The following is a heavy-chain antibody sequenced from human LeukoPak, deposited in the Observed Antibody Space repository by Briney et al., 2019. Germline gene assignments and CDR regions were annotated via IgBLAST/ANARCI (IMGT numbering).Heavy chain of an antibody. CDR2: ISENGEST. J-gene: IGHJ4*02. D-gene: IGHD4-17*01. CDR3: ASYFHDGDYASLWY. CDR1: GFTFNTYA. V-gene: IGHV3-23*01. Sequence: PGGSLRLSCAASGFTFNTYAMSWVRQAPGKGLEWVSSISENGESTYYADSVKGRFTISRDNSRNTLYLQMNSLRAEDTAVYYCASYFHDGDYASLWYWGQGTLVTVSS.